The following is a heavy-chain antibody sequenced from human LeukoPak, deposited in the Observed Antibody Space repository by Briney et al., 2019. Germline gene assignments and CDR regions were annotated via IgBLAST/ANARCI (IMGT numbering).Heavy chain of an antibody. CDR2: INHSGST. J-gene: IGHJ6*02. V-gene: IGHV4-34*01. Sequence: SETLSLTCAVYGGSFSGYYWSWIRQPPGKGLEWIGEINHSGSTNYNPSLKSRVTISVDTSKNQFSLKLSSVTAADTAVYYCARDPGIAAAGYYYGVDVWGQGTTVTVSS. D-gene: IGHD6-13*01. CDR1: GGSFSGYY. CDR3: ARDPGIAAAGYYYGVDV.